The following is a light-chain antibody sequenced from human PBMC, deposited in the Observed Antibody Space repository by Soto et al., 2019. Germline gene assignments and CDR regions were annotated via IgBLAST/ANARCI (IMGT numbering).Light chain of an antibody. Sequence: QSVLTQPPSVSGAPGQRVTISCTGSSSNIGAGYDVHWYQQLPGTAPKLLIYGNSNRPSGVPDRFSGSKSGTSASLVISGLQSEDEANYYCATWDDSLSGPTFGGGTKLTVL. CDR3: ATWDDSLSGPT. CDR2: GNS. V-gene: IGLV1-40*01. CDR1: SSNIGAGYD. J-gene: IGLJ3*02.